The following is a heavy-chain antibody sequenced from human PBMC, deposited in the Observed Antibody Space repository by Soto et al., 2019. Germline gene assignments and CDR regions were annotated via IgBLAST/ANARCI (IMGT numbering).Heavy chain of an antibody. CDR1: GFTFSDYY. CDR3: ARDHSSGWLVARNPSAESGYGMDV. V-gene: IGHV3-11*06. D-gene: IGHD6-13*01. J-gene: IGHJ6*02. Sequence: QVQLVESGGGLVKPGGSLRLSCAASGFTFSDYYMNWIRQAPGKGLEWVSYISSSSSYTNYEDSVKGRFTISRDNAKNYPYRQMNSLRAEDTAVYYCARDHSSGWLVARNPSAESGYGMDVWGQGTTVTVSS. CDR2: ISSSSSYT.